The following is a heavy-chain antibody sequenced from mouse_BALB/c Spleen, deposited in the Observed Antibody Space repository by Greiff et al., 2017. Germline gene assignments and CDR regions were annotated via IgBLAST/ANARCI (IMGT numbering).Heavy chain of an antibody. D-gene: IGHD1-2*01. CDR3: ARDRATATYFDV. Sequence: DVHLVESGGGLVQPGGSLRLSCATSGFTFTDYYMSWVRQPPGKALEWLGFIRNKANGYTTEYSASVKGRFTISRDNSQSILYLQMNTLRAEDSATYYCARDRATATYFDVWGAGTTVTVSS. J-gene: IGHJ1*01. CDR1: GFTFTDYY. CDR2: IRNKANGYTT. V-gene: IGHV7-3*02.